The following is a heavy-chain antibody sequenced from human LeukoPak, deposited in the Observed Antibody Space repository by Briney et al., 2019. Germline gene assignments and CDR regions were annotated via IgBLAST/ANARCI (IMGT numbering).Heavy chain of an antibody. CDR1: GFTFSSYA. CDR2: ITANGDRT. Sequence: PGGSLRLSCAASGFTFSSYAMSWVRQAPGKGPDWVSSITANGDRTYYADSVKGRFTISRDNSRNTLYLQMSSLRAEDTALYYCATFGVIVRNNYLDYWGQGALVAVSS. CDR3: ATFGVIVRNNYLDY. J-gene: IGHJ4*02. V-gene: IGHV3-23*01. D-gene: IGHD3-3*01.